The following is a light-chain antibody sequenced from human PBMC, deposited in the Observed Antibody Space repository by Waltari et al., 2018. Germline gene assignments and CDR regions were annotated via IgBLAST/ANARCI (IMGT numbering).Light chain of an antibody. Sequence: QSALTQPASVSGSPGQSITISCTGSSSDAGSYNLVSWYQQHPGKAPKLMIYEVTKRPLAVSDRFSGSKSGNTASLTISGLQAEDEADYYCCAYEGSDSWVFGGGTKLTVL. J-gene: IGLJ3*02. CDR2: EVT. CDR1: SSDAGSYNL. CDR3: CAYEGSDSWV. V-gene: IGLV2-23*02.